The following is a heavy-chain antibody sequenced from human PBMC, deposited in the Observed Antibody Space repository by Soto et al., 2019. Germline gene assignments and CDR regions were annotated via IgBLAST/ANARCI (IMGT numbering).Heavy chain of an antibody. V-gene: IGHV5-51*01. Sequence: GESLKISCKGSGYKFSNLWLGWVRQMPGKGLECIGVMYPGTSNIRYSPSFQGQVTISADNSISTAYLHWNSLKASDTALYYCATQRDFYYGMDVWGQGTTVTVSS. D-gene: IGHD6-25*01. CDR1: GYKFSNLW. CDR3: ATQRDFYYGMDV. J-gene: IGHJ6*02. CDR2: MYPGTSNI.